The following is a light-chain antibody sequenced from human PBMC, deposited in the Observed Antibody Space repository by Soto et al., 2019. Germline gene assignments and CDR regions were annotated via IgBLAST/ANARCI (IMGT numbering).Light chain of an antibody. Sequence: EIVLPQSPCTLSLSPGERSTLSCISSQSVSSSYLAWYQQEPGQAPRRLIYGASSRATGIPDRFSGSGSGTDFTLTIDSLQPEDFATYYCQQVKTYPRTFGGGTKVDIK. CDR1: QSVSSSY. V-gene: IGKV3-20*01. J-gene: IGKJ4*01. CDR2: GAS. CDR3: QQVKTYPRT.